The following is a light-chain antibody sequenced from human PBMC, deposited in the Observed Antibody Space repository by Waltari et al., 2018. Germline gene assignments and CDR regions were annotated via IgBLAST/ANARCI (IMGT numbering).Light chain of an antibody. Sequence: QLLLTHSPSASASLGAPVKPTCTLSRGHSSYPIAWHQQQPEKGPRYLMKLNSDDSHSKGDGIPDRFSGPSSGAGRCLTVASLQSEVGADYYWQTWGAGVVFGGGTKLTVL. CDR1: RGHSSYP. V-gene: IGLV4-69*01. J-gene: IGLJ2*01. CDR3: QTWGAGVV. CDR2: LNSDDSH.